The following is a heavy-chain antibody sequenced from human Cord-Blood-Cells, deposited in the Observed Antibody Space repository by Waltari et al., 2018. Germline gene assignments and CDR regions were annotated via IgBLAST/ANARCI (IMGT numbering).Heavy chain of an antibody. J-gene: IGHJ4*02. CDR1: GGSISRSSYY. D-gene: IGHD5-18*01. CDR3: ARHLRGYSYGYYFDY. CDR2: IYYSGDS. Sequence: QLQLQESGPGLVKPSETLSLTCTVSGGSISRSSYYWCWIRQPPGKGLEWIGSIYYSGDSNHNPSRRSRVTISVDTSKNQFTLKLSSVTAADTAVYYCARHLRGYSYGYYFDYWGQGTLVTVSS. V-gene: IGHV4-39*01.